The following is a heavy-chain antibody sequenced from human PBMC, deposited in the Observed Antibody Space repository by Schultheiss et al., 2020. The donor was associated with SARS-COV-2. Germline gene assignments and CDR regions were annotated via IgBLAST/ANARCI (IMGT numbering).Heavy chain of an antibody. CDR1: GFTFDDYA. J-gene: IGHJ5*02. V-gene: IGHV3-9*01. Sequence: SLKISCAASGFTFDDYAMHWVRQAPGKGLEWVSGISWNSGSIGYADSVKGRFTISRDNAKNSLYLQMNSLRAEDTAVYYCARDLGYCSGGSCRNWFDPWGQGTLVTVSS. CDR3: ARDLGYCSGGSCRNWFDP. CDR2: ISWNSGSI. D-gene: IGHD2-15*01.